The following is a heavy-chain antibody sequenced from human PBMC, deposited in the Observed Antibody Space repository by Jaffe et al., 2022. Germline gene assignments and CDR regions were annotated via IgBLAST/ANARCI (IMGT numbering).Heavy chain of an antibody. V-gene: IGHV1-69-2*01. CDR2: IDPEDGKT. CDR3: ATDILSTARGYFPS. Sequence: EVQLVQSGAEMKKPGATVKISCRVSGKTFTDYYVNWFQQAPGQGPEWLGLIDPEDGKTELAEKFQDRLTITADSADTSTDTVFMELTFLRSEDTAVYYCATDILSTARGYFPSWGQGTLVTVSS. CDR1: GKTFTDYY. J-gene: IGHJ4*02. D-gene: IGHD2-21*01.